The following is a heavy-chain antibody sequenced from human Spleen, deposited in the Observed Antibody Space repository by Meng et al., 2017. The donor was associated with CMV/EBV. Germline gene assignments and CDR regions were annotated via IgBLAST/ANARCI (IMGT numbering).Heavy chain of an antibody. V-gene: IGHV3-30*02. D-gene: IGHD2-2*02. CDR1: GFTFSTHG. J-gene: IGHJ5*02. Sequence: GGSLRLSCAASGFTFSTHGMHWVRQAPGKGLEWVSVIRYDGSNKYYADSVKGRFTISRDNSKNTLYLQMNSLRAEDTAVYYCAKDRVVVVPAAIGGWFDPWGQGTLVTVSS. CDR3: AKDRVVVVPAAIGGWFDP. CDR2: IRYDGSNK.